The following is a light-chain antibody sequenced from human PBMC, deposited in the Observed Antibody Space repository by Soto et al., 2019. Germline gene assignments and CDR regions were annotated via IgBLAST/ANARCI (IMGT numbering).Light chain of an antibody. Sequence: DIVMTQSPDSLAVSLGERATINCKSSQSVLYSSSNKNYLAWYQQKPGQPPKLLIYWASTRESGVPDRFSGSGSGTDFTLTISSLQAEDVAVYYCQQYYATPWLTFGGGTKVDIK. CDR1: QSVLYSSSNKNY. V-gene: IGKV4-1*01. J-gene: IGKJ4*01. CDR2: WAS. CDR3: QQYYATPWLT.